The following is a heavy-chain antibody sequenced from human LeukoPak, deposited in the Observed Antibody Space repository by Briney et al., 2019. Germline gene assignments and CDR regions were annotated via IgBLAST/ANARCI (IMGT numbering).Heavy chain of an antibody. CDR2: IWYDGSNK. J-gene: IGHJ6*04. D-gene: IGHD3-10*01. CDR1: GFTFSSYG. V-gene: IGHV3-33*01. Sequence: GGSLRLSCAASGFTFSSYGMHWVRQAPGKGLEWVAVIWYDGSNKYYADSVKGRFTISRDNSKNTLYLQMNSLRAEDTAVYYCAREDTMVGGYYYYGMDVGGKGPTVTVSS. CDR3: AREDTMVGGYYYYGMDV.